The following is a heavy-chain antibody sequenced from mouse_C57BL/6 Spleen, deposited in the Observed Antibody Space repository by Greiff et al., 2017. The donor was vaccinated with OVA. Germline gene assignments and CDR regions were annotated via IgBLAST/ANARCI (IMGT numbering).Heavy chain of an antibody. CDR1: GYTFTDYE. D-gene: IGHD3-2*02. J-gene: IGHJ2*01. V-gene: IGHV1-15*01. CDR2: IDPETGGT. CDR3: TPQLRHEDDY. Sequence: QVQLQQSGAELVRPGASVTLSCKASGYTFTDYEMHWVKQTPVHGLEWIGAIDPETGGTAYNQKFKGKAILTADKSSSTAYMELRSLTSEDSAVYYCTPQLRHEDDYWGQGTTLTVSS.